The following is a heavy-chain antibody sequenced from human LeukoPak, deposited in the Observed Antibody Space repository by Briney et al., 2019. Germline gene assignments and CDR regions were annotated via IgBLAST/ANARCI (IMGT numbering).Heavy chain of an antibody. J-gene: IGHJ3*02. D-gene: IGHD2-15*01. V-gene: IGHV3-23*01. CDR2: TSRGGPT. CDR1: GFSLSAYD. Sequence: PGGSLRLSCAASGFSLSAYDMQWVRQAPGKGLEWVSGTSRGGPTYYTDSVKGRFTISRDNSKNILYLQMDSLRADDTAVYYCAQGGYFAFDMWGQGKMVTVSS. CDR3: AQGGYFAFDM.